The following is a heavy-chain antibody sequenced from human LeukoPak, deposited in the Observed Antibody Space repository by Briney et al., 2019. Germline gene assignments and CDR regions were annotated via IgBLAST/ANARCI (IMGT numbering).Heavy chain of an antibody. V-gene: IGHV3-73*01. J-gene: IGHJ4*02. CDR1: GFTFSGSA. D-gene: IGHD1-26*01. Sequence: GGSLRLSCAASGFTFSGSAMHWVRQASGKGLEWVGRIRSKANSYATAYAASVKGRFTISRDDSKNTAYLQMNSLKTEDTAVCYCTRLLPSQVGATSDYWGQGTLVTVSS. CDR2: IRSKANSYAT. CDR3: TRLLPSQVGATSDY.